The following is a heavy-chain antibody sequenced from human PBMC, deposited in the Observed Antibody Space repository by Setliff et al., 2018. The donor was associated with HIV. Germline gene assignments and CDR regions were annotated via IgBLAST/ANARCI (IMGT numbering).Heavy chain of an antibody. CDR2: ISVFNGDT. D-gene: IGHD3-3*01. CDR1: GYNFINYG. V-gene: IGHV1-18*01. CDR3: ARDGEIGPDF. Sequence: ASVKVSCKASGYNFINYGISWVRQAPGQGLEWMGWISVFNGDTTYAQNLQGRFTMTSGTSTTTAYMELRNLRSDDTAVYYCARDGEIGPDFWGQGTLVTVSS. J-gene: IGHJ4*02.